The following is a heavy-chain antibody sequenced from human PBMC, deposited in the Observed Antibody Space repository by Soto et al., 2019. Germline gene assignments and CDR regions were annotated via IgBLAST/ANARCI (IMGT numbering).Heavy chain of an antibody. J-gene: IGHJ4*02. CDR1: GFSLSTSGVG. D-gene: IGHD3-22*01. V-gene: IGHV2-5*02. Sequence: QITLKESGPTLVKPTQTLTLTCTFSGFSLSTSGVGVGWIRQPPGKALEWLALIYWDHDKRYSPSLKSRLTITKDTSKNQVVLTMTNMDPVDTATYYCAHRLYDISGYSFDYWGQGTLVTVSS. CDR3: AHRLYDISGYSFDY. CDR2: IYWDHDK.